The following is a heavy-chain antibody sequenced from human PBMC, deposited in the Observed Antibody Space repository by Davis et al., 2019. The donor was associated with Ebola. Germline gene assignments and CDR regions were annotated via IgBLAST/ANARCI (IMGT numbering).Heavy chain of an antibody. D-gene: IGHD2-2*02. CDR2: LYQSVDT. Sequence: SETLSLTCSVSGGSISSGTYYWGWIRQPPGKGLEWIGSLYQSVDTYYNPSLESRLNISVDTSKNQLSLKLTSVTAADTAMYYCARGRGYCSSARCYTNYLDSWGQGTLVTVSS. V-gene: IGHV4-39*07. J-gene: IGHJ4*02. CDR3: ARGRGYCSSARCYTNYLDS. CDR1: GGSISSGTYY.